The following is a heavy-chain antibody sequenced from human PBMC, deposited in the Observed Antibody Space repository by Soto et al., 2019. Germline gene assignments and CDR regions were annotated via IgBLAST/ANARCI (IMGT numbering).Heavy chain of an antibody. J-gene: IGHJ4*02. CDR2: ISSNGGST. CDR3: VKVGFYSDSSGPWN. Sequence: GGSLRLSCSASGFTFSSYAMHWVRQAPGKGLEYVSAISSNGGSTYYADSVKGRYTISRDNSKNTLYLQMSSLRAEDTAVYYCVKVGFYSDSSGPWNWGQGTLVTVSS. D-gene: IGHD3-22*01. CDR1: GFTFSSYA. V-gene: IGHV3-64D*08.